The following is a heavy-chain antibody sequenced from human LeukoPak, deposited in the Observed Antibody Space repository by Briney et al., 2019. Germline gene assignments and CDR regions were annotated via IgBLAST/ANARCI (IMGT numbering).Heavy chain of an antibody. CDR1: GGSFSGYY. Sequence: SETLSLTCAVYGGSFSGYYWSWIRQPPGKGLEWIGEINHSGSTNYNPSLKSRVTISVDTSKNQFSLKLSSVTAADTAVYYCARVRGYSSGWYSYYYYYMDVWGKGTTVTVS. J-gene: IGHJ6*03. D-gene: IGHD6-19*01. V-gene: IGHV4-34*01. CDR2: INHSGST. CDR3: ARVRGYSSGWYSYYYYYMDV.